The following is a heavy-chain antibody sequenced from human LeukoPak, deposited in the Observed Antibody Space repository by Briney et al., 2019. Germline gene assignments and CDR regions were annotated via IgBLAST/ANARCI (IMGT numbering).Heavy chain of an antibody. D-gene: IGHD1-26*01. CDR2: IYYSGST. J-gene: IGHJ3*02. CDR3: AREKEDSGSYYFSFIGPGARAFDI. V-gene: IGHV4-59*01. CDR1: GGSIGSYY. Sequence: KTSETLSLTCTVSGGSIGSYYWSWIRQPPGKGLEWIGYIYYSGSTNYNPSLKSRVTISVDTSKNQFSLKLSSVTAADTAVYYCAREKEDSGSYYFSFIGPGARAFDIWGQGTMVTVSS.